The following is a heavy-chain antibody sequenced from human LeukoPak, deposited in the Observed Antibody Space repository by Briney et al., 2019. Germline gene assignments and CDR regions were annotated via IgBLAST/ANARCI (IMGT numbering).Heavy chain of an antibody. CDR1: GFIFSDHY. J-gene: IGHJ4*02. D-gene: IGHD6-19*01. CDR2: IGSSPSSI. Sequence: TGGSLRLSCAASGFIFSDHYMSWIRQAPGKGLEWVSYIGSSPSSIFYADSVKGRFTVYRDNAKNSLYLQMNSLRAEDTAVYSCARAAYYISGWPLDSWGQGTLVTVSS. CDR3: ARAAYYISGWPLDS. V-gene: IGHV3-11*04.